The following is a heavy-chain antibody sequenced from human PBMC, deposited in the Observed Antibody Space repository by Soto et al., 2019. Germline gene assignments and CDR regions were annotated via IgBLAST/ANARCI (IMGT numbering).Heavy chain of an antibody. J-gene: IGHJ4*02. CDR3: ARWSYLDY. Sequence: GGSLRLSCAASGFSFGSYALSWVRQAPGKGLEWVSTISGSDGKTFYADSVKGRFSISRDTSQNTLYLQMNSLRADDTAIYYCARWSYLDYWGQGTWVTVSS. CDR1: GFSFGSYA. V-gene: IGHV3-23*01. CDR2: ISGSDGKT. D-gene: IGHD3-3*01.